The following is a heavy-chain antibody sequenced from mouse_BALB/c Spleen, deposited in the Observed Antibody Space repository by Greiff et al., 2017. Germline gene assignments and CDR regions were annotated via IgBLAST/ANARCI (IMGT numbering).Heavy chain of an antibody. J-gene: IGHJ3*01. V-gene: IGHV1-82*01. Sequence: VQLQQSGPELVKPGASVKISCKASGYAFSSSWMNWVKQRPGQGLEWIGRIYPGDGDTNYNGKFKGKATLTADKSSSTAYMQLSSLTSVDSAVYFCARDGWFAYWGQGTLVTVSA. CDR1: GYAFSSSW. CDR3: ARDGWFAY. CDR2: IYPGDGDT. D-gene: IGHD2-3*01.